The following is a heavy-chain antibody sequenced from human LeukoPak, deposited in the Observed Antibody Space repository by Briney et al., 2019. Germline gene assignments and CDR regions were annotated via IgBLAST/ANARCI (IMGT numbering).Heavy chain of an antibody. CDR2: ISYDGGNK. CDR3: ARESDYYDSSGYYDAFDI. D-gene: IGHD3-22*01. CDR1: GFTFNTYA. V-gene: IGHV3-30-3*01. J-gene: IGHJ3*02. Sequence: GRSLRLSCAASGFTFNTYAMHWVRQAPGKGLEWVAIISYDGGNKYYADSVKGRFTISRDNSKNTLSLQMNSLRAEDTAVYYCARESDYYDSSGYYDAFDIWGQETMVTVSS.